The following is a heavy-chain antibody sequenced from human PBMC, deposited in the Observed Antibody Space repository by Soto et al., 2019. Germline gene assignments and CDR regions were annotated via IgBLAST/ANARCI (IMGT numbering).Heavy chain of an antibody. J-gene: IGHJ5*02. Sequence: QVQLQQWGAGLLKPSETLSLTCAVYGGSFSGYYWSWIRQPPGKGLEWIGEINHSGSTNYNPSLQSRVTISVDTSKNRVSLKLSSVTAGDTAVYYCARGHRWVVLYNWFDPWGQGTLVTVSS. D-gene: IGHD2-15*01. CDR2: INHSGST. CDR1: GGSFSGYY. V-gene: IGHV4-34*01. CDR3: ARGHRWVVLYNWFDP.